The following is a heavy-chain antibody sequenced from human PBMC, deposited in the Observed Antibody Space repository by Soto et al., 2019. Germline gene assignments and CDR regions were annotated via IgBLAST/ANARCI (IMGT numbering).Heavy chain of an antibody. CDR1: GASMRSYY. Sequence: PSETLSLTCNVSGASMRSYYWTWIRQPPGKGLEWIWYMFYSGSAKYKPSLKSRVTIAVETSKNKLSLKLSTMTAAETALYYCARVLPPSIAGGGTVNFFHXWGQVTWLPVSX. J-gene: IGHJ4*02. CDR2: MFYSGSA. V-gene: IGHV4-59*01. D-gene: IGHD6-13*01. CDR3: ARVLPPSIAGGGTVNFFHX.